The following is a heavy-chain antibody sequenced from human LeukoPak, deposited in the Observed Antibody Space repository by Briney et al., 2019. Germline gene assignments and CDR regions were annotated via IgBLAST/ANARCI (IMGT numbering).Heavy chain of an antibody. CDR2: ISGRGDNI. CDR1: GFMFGSYS. V-gene: IGHV3-48*01. D-gene: IGHD6-19*01. Sequence: PGGSLRLSCAGSGFMFGSYSMNWVRHAPGKGLEWVSYISGRGDNIYDADSVKGRFTISRDNSKNSLYLQMNSLRAEDTAVYYCARELREGSSGWFYYYYGMDVWGQGTTVTVSS. J-gene: IGHJ6*02. CDR3: ARELREGSSGWFYYYYGMDV.